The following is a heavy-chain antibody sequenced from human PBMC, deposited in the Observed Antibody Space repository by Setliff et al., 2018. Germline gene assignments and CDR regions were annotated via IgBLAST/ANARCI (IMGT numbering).Heavy chain of an antibody. CDR1: GGSINNYY. D-gene: IGHD7-27*01. V-gene: IGHV4-59*08. CDR2: IHSNGNT. J-gene: IGHJ6*03. CDR3: ARVLTGEYYYYYYMDV. Sequence: SETLSLTCTVSGGSINNYYWSWIRQPPGKGLEWIAYIHSNGNTNYNPSLKSRVTISRDTPKNQFSLNLSSVTAADTAVYYCARVLTGEYYYYYYMDVWGKGTTVTVSS.